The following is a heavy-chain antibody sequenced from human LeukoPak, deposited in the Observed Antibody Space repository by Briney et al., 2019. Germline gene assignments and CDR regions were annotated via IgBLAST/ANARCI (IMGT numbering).Heavy chain of an antibody. J-gene: IGHJ5*02. Sequence: SETLSLTCAVYGGSFSGYYWSWIRQPPGKGLEWIGEINHSGSTNYNPSLKSRVTISVDTSKNQFSLKLSSVTAADTAVYYCARGDVLLWFGEFRYWFDPWGQGTLVTVSS. CDR1: GGSFSGYY. CDR2: INHSGST. V-gene: IGHV4-34*01. CDR3: ARGDVLLWFGEFRYWFDP. D-gene: IGHD3-10*01.